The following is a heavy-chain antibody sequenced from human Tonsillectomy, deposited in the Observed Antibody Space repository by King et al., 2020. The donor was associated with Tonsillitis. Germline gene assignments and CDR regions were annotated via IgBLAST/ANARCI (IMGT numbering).Heavy chain of an antibody. V-gene: IGHV3-30-3*02. J-gene: IGHJ4*02. D-gene: IGHD3-10*02. CDR1: GFTFSDYA. CDR3: AKTFVRGVHNLAY. CDR2: ISYDGSNK. Sequence: QVQLVESGGGVVQPGRSLRLSCPASGFTFSDYAMHWVRQAPGKGLEWVAVISYDGSNKYYADSVKGRFTISRDNSKNTLFLQMNSLRAEDTAVYYCAKTFVRGVHNLAYWGQGTLVTVSS.